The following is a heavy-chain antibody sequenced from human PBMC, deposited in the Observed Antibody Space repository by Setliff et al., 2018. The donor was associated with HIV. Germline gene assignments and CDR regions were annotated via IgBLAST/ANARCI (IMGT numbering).Heavy chain of an antibody. D-gene: IGHD3-10*01. Sequence: PGESLKISCKGSGYSFTDYWIAWVRQMPGKGLEWMGIMYPGDSDTRYSPSFQGRVTISADKSISTAYLHWSSLKASDTAMYYCARSDGVLYPIAYWGQGTLVTVS. CDR3: ARSDGVLYPIAY. V-gene: IGHV5-51*01. CDR2: MYPGDSDT. CDR1: GYSFTDYW. J-gene: IGHJ4*02.